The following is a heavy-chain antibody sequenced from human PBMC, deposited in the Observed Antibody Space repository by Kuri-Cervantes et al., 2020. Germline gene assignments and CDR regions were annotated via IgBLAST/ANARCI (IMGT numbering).Heavy chain of an antibody. CDR1: GYTLTELS. J-gene: IGHJ6*02. Sequence: ASVKVSCKVSGYTLTELSMHWVRQAPGKGLEWMGWINPNSGGTNYAQKFQGRVTMTRDTSISTAYMELSRLRSDDTAVYYCARDILWFGELLTYYYGMDVWGQGTTVTVSS. CDR2: INPNSGGT. D-gene: IGHD3-10*01. CDR3: ARDILWFGELLTYYYGMDV. V-gene: IGHV1-2*02.